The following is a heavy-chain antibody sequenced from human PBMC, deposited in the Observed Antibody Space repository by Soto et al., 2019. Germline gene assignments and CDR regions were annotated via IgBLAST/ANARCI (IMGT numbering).Heavy chain of an antibody. J-gene: IGHJ3*02. CDR2: IYYSGST. CDR3: AMTTTTVTVGAFCI. D-gene: IGHD4-4*01. V-gene: IGHV4-31*03. Sequence: QVQLQESGPGLVKPSQTLSLTCTVSGGSISSGGYYWSWIRHHPGKGLEWIGYIYYSGSTYYNPSLKSRVNVSVDTSKNHFSLKLSSVTAADTAVYYCAMTTTTVTVGAFCIWGQGTMVTVSS. CDR1: GGSISSGGYY.